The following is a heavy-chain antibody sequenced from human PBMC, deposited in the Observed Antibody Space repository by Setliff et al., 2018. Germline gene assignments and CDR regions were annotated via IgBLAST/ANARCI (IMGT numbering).Heavy chain of an antibody. J-gene: IGHJ4*02. CDR3: ARGTGYSSGWRTGGFDY. V-gene: IGHV3-30*02. CDR1: GFTFSSYG. Sequence: GGSLRLSCAASGFTFSSYGMHWVRQAPGKGLEWVAFIWYDGSNKYYADSVKGRFTISRDNSKNTLYLQMNSLRAEDTAVYYCARGTGYSSGWRTGGFDYWGQGTLVTVSS. D-gene: IGHD6-19*01. CDR2: IWYDGSNK.